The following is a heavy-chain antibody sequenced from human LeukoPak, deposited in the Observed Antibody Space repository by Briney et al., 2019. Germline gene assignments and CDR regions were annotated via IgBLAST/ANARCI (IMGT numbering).Heavy chain of an antibody. D-gene: IGHD3-16*01. V-gene: IGHV5-51*01. Sequence: GESLKISCKGSGYSFTSYWIGWVRQMPGKVLEWMGIIYPGDSDTRYSPPFQGQVTISADKSISTAYLQWSSLKASDTAMYYCARQAGKAPLWPNWYFDLWGRGTLVTVSS. CDR2: IYPGDSDT. CDR3: ARQAGKAPLWPNWYFDL. CDR1: GYSFTSYW. J-gene: IGHJ2*01.